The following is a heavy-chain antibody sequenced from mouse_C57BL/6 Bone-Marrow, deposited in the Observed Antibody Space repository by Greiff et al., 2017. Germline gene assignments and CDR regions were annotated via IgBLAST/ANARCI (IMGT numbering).Heavy chain of an antibody. CDR3: ASPPYYSNYRDYAMDY. J-gene: IGHJ4*01. CDR2: IYPRDGST. Sequence: QVQLQQSDAELVKPGASVKISCKVSGYTFTDHTIHWMKQRPEQGLEWIGYIYPRDGSTKYNEKFKGKATLTADKSPSTAYMQLNSLTSEDSAVYFCASPPYYSNYRDYAMDYWGQGTSVTVSS. CDR1: GYTFTDHT. D-gene: IGHD2-5*01. V-gene: IGHV1-78*01.